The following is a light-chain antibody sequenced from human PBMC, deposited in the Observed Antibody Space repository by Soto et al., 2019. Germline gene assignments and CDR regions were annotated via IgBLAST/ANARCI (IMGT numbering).Light chain of an antibody. Sequence: DIQMTQSPSSVSASVGDTVTITCRASQGISNFLAWFQQKPGKAPKSLIYGASSLQSGVPSNFSGSGSDTDFTLTISSLQPEDSATYFCQQYHSFPFTFGGGTKVEIK. J-gene: IGKJ4*01. CDR2: GAS. CDR3: QQYHSFPFT. CDR1: QGISNF. V-gene: IGKV1-16*02.